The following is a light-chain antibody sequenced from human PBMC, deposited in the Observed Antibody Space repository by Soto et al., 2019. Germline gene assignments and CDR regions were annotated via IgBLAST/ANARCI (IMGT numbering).Light chain of an antibody. CDR2: GAS. V-gene: IGKV3D-15*01. Sequence: EIVMTQSPVTLSASPGERVTLSCRASQSGNINLAWYQQRPGQAPRVLIYGASNRASGIPDRFSGSGSGTDFTLTISSLEPDEFALYYCQQYKDWPPLTFGGGTRVEIK. CDR3: QQYKDWPPLT. J-gene: IGKJ4*01. CDR1: QSGNIN.